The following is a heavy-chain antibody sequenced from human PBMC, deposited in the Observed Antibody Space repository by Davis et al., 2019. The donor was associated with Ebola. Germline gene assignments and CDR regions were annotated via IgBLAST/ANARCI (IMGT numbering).Heavy chain of an antibody. CDR3: AKGHPEWLRVRGSNWFDP. CDR2: ISGSGGST. V-gene: IGHV3-23*01. D-gene: IGHD3-10*01. J-gene: IGHJ5*02. CDR1: GFTFSSYA. Sequence: PGGSLRLSCAASGFTFSSYAMSWVRQAPGKGLEWVSAISGSGGSTYYADSVKGRFTISRDNSKNTLHLQMNSLRAEDTAVYYCAKGHPEWLRVRGSNWFDPWGQGTLVTVSS.